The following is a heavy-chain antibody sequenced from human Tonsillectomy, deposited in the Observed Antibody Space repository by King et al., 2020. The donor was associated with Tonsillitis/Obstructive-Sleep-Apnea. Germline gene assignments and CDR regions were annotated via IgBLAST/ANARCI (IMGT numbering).Heavy chain of an antibody. V-gene: IGHV3-66*01. D-gene: IGHD6-19*01. CDR2: IYSGGST. Sequence: VQLVESGGGLVQPGGSLRLSCEASGFTVSSNYMSWVRQAPGKGLEWVSVIYSGGSTSYADSVKGRFTFSRDISKNTPYLQMNSLRAEDTAVYYCARAGYSSGWFRDWGQGTLVTVSS. CDR1: GFTVSSNY. J-gene: IGHJ4*02. CDR3: ARAGYSSGWFRD.